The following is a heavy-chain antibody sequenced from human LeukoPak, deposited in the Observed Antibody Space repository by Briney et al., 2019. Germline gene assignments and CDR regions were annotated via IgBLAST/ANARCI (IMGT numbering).Heavy chain of an antibody. D-gene: IGHD3-10*01. V-gene: IGHV3-23*01. J-gene: IGHJ4*02. CDR2: ISGSGGST. CDR1: GFTFSRYG. CDR3: AKRGPYYYGSGSYYKGAQYYFDS. Sequence: GGSLRLSCAASGFTFSRYGMSWVRQAPGKGLEWVSAISGSGGSTYYADSVKGRFTISRDNSKNTLYLQMNSLRAEDTAVYYCAKRGPYYYGSGSYYKGAQYYFDSWGQGPLVTVSS.